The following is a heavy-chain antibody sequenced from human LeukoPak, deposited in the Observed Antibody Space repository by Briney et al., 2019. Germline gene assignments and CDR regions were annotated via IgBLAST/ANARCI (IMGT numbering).Heavy chain of an antibody. J-gene: IGHJ4*02. CDR3: ARVGYCSGGSCYSPEY. CDR1: GYTFTSYG. D-gene: IGHD2-15*01. V-gene: IGHV1-18*01. Sequence: ASVKVSCKASGYTFTSYGISWVRQAPGQGLEWMGWISAYNGNTNYAQKLQGRVTMTTDTSTSTAYMELRSLRSEDTAVYYCARVGYCSGGSCYSPEYWGQGTLVTVSS. CDR2: ISAYNGNT.